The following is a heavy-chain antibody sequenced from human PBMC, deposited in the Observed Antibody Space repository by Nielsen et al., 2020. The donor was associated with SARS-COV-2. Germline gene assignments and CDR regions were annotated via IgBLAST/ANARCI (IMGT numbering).Heavy chain of an antibody. Sequence: WVRQAPGHGLAGMGGIIPIFGTANYAQKFQGRVTITADESTSTAYMELSSLRSEDTAVYYCARKWRGYSYGKYYYYYMDVWGKGTTVTVSS. CDR2: IIPIFGTA. CDR3: ARKWRGYSYGKYYYYYMDV. D-gene: IGHD5-18*01. J-gene: IGHJ6*03. V-gene: IGHV1-69*01.